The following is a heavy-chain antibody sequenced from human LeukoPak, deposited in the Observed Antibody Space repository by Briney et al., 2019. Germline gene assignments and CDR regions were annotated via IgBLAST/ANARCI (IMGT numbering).Heavy chain of an antibody. CDR2: IWYDGSNK. D-gene: IGHD6-13*01. CDR3: AKDREYSSSWFSFFDY. CDR1: GFTFRSYG. Sequence: PGRSLRLSCAASGFTFRSYGIHWVRQDPREGLEWVAVIWYDGSNKYYAHSVKGRLPISSNNSKNTLYLQMNSLRAEDTAVYYCAKDREYSSSWFSFFDYWGQGTLVTVSS. V-gene: IGHV3-33*03. J-gene: IGHJ4*02.